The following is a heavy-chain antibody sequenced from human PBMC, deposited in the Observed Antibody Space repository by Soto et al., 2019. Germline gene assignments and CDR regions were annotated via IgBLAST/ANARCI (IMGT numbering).Heavy chain of an antibody. V-gene: IGHV3-7*03. Sequence: GGSLRLSCAASGFTFSPYWMTWVRQAPGKGLEWVGNIKEDGSEKYYVDSVKGRFTISRDNAKNSLYVEMNSLRVEDTAVYYCARDGISGTIDFWGQGALVTVSS. CDR3: ARDGISGTIDF. CDR1: GFTFSPYW. D-gene: IGHD1-20*01. J-gene: IGHJ4*02. CDR2: IKEDGSEK.